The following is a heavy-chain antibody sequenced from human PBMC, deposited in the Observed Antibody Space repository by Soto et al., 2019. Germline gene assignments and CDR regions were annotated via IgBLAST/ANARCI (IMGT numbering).Heavy chain of an antibody. Sequence: EVHLVESGGGLVQTGGSLRLSCAIFESTVSRDWMNWVRQAPGKGLEWVAHINQDGSEKYYVDSVKGRFTISRDNAKKSLYLQMTSLRSAYTAVYYCPGGGGAAVWGQGTLVTVAS. CDR3: PGGGGAAV. V-gene: IGHV3-7*04. CDR2: INQDGSEK. D-gene: IGHD1-26*01. CDR1: ESTVSRDW. J-gene: IGHJ4*02.